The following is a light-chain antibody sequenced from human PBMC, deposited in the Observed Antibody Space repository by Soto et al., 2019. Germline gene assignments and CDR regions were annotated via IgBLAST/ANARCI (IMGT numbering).Light chain of an antibody. Sequence: DIQMTQYPSSLSASVVDRVTIACRSSQSINIDLNWYQQKPGKAPKLLIYGATSLQSGVPSRFSADGSGTDFTRTISSLQPEDFATYYCQQSSSGPPFTFGPGTKVDIK. V-gene: IGKV1-39*01. J-gene: IGKJ3*01. CDR1: QSINID. CDR2: GAT. CDR3: QQSSSGPPFT.